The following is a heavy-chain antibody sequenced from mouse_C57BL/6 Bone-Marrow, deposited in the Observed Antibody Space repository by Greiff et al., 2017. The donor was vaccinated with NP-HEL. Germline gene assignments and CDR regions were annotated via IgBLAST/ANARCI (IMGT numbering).Heavy chain of an antibody. Sequence: EVQGVESGPGLAKPSQTLSLTCSVTGYSITSDYWNWIRKFPGNKLEYMGYISYSGSTYYNPSLNSRISITRDTSKNQYNLQLNYVTTEDTATYYCAKGYYYGSSNRFAYWGQGTLVTVSA. J-gene: IGHJ3*01. CDR1: GYSITSDY. V-gene: IGHV3-8*01. CDR3: AKGYYYGSSNRFAY. D-gene: IGHD1-1*01. CDR2: ISYSGST.